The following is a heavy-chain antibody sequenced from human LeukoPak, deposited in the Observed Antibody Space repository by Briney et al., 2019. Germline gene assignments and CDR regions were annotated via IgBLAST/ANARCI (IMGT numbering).Heavy chain of an antibody. CDR2: IYYSGST. V-gene: IGHV4-59*08. D-gene: IGHD6-13*01. Sequence: NPSETLSLTCTVSGGSISSYYWSWIRQPPGKGLEWIGYIYYSGSTNYNPSLKSRATISVDTSKNQFSLKLSSVTAADTAVYYCARHLGSSWYVYFDYWGQGTLVTVSS. CDR3: ARHLGSSWYVYFDY. J-gene: IGHJ4*02. CDR1: GGSISSYY.